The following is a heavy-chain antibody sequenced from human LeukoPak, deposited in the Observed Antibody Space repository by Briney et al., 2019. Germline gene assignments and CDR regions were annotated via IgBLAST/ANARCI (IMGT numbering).Heavy chain of an antibody. CDR3: STFASSSYGGETKAFDY. D-gene: IGHD6-13*01. CDR1: GFTFNNAW. CDR2: IKSKPDGGTP. J-gene: IGHJ4*02. Sequence: GGSLRLSCVASGFTFNNAWMNWVRQAPGKGLEWVGRIKSKPDGGTPDYAAPVKGRFTISRDDSEETLYLQMNSLQTADTAVYYCSTFASSSYGGETKAFDYWGQGTLVTVS. V-gene: IGHV3-15*01.